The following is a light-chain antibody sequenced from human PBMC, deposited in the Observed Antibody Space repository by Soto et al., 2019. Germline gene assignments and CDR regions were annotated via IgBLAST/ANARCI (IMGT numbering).Light chain of an antibody. Sequence: DIQMTQSPSSLSASVGDTVTISCRANQTFSGHLNWYQQKPGKAPKLLIYGASFLQGGVPSRFSGSGSGTDYTRTISSLQPDDSSTYYCQQSYRIPPTFGQGTMVEI. V-gene: IGKV1-39*01. CDR2: GAS. CDR3: QQSYRIPPT. J-gene: IGKJ2*01. CDR1: QTFSGH.